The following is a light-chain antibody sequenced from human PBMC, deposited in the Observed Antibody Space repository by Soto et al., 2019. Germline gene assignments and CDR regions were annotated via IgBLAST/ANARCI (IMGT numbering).Light chain of an antibody. CDR2: DAS. Sequence: DIQMTQSPSTLSASVGDRVTITCRASQSISTWLAWYQQKPGKAPKLLIYDASSLKSGVPSRFSGSGSGTEFTLTISSLQRDDFATYFCQQYNFNSWTFGQGTKVEIK. CDR1: QSISTW. V-gene: IGKV1-5*01. J-gene: IGKJ1*01. CDR3: QQYNFNSWT.